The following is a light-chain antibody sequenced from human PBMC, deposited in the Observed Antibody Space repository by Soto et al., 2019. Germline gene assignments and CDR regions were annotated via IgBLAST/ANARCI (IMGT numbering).Light chain of an antibody. Sequence: QSVLTQPASVSGSPGQSITISCSGTSGDVGGYNYVSWYQQHPGKAPQVMIYDVSNRPSGVSNRFSGSKSGNTASLTISGLQAEDEADYYCYSYTTSSTYVFGTGTKV. V-gene: IGLV2-14*01. CDR1: SGDVGGYNY. J-gene: IGLJ1*01. CDR3: YSYTTSSTYV. CDR2: DVS.